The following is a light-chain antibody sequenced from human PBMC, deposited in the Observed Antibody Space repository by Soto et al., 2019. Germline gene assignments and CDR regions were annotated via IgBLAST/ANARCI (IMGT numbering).Light chain of an antibody. J-gene: IGKJ2*01. Sequence: DIQMTQSPSTLSASVGDRVTITCRASQSISSWLAWYQQKPGKAPKLLIYKACSLESGVPSSLSGSGSGTGFTLAINSLQPDDFPTYYCQQYNSYSYTFRQGTKLEIK. CDR2: KAC. CDR1: QSISSW. V-gene: IGKV1-5*03. CDR3: QQYNSYSYT.